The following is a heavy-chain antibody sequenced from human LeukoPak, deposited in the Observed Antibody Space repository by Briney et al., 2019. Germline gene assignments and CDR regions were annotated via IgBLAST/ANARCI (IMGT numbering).Heavy chain of an antibody. J-gene: IGHJ4*02. CDR2: IGTAGDT. V-gene: IGHV3-13*01. CDR3: ARGRFGSVVVPFDY. CDR1: GFTFSSYD. Sequence: GGSLRLSCAASGFTFSSYDMHWVRQATGKGLEWVSAIGTAGDTYYPGSVKGRFTISRENATNSLYLQMNSLRAGDTAVYYCARGRFGSVVVPFDYWGQGTLVTVSS. D-gene: IGHD3-22*01.